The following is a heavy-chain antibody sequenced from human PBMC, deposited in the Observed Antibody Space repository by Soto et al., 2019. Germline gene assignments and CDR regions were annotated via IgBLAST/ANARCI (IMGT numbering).Heavy chain of an antibody. CDR3: ARGMTIFGVVLADYYGMDV. CDR1: GGSFSGYY. D-gene: IGHD3-3*01. J-gene: IGHJ6*02. V-gene: IGHV4-34*01. Sequence: SETLSLTCAVYGGSFSGYYWSWIRQPPGKGLEWIGEINHSGSTNYNPSLKSRVTISVDTSKNQFSLKLSSVTAADTAVYYCARGMTIFGVVLADYYGMDVWGQGTTVTVSS. CDR2: INHSGST.